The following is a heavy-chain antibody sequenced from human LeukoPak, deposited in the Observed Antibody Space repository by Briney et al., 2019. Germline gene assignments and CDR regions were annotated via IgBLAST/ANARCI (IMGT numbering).Heavy chain of an antibody. V-gene: IGHV3-30-3*01. CDR3: ARDQNDCSSTSCYTAGSDY. CDR2: ISYDGSNK. J-gene: IGHJ4*02. D-gene: IGHD2-2*02. CDR1: GFTFSSYA. Sequence: GGSLRLSCAASGFTFSSYAMHWVRQAPGKGLEWVAVISYDGSNKYYADSVKGRFTISRDNSKNTLYLQMNSLRAEDTAVYYCARDQNDCSSTSCYTAGSDYWGQGTLVTVSS.